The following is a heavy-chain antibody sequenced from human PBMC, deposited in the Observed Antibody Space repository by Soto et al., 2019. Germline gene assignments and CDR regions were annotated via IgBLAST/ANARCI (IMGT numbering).Heavy chain of an antibody. CDR3: ARVVYCDSTSCVSYFDL. V-gene: IGHV3-74*01. CDR2: ISSDESST. J-gene: IGHJ2*01. D-gene: IGHD2-2*01. Sequence: EVQLVESGGGLVQPGGSLRLSCAASGFTFNSYWMHWVRQAPGKGLVWVSRISSDESSTTYADSGKGRFTISRDNAKNMLYLQMNSLRAEDTAVYFCARVVYCDSTSCVSYFDLWGRGTLVTVSS. CDR1: GFTFNSYW.